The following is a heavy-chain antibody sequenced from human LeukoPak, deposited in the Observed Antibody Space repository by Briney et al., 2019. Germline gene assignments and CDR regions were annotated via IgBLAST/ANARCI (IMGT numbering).Heavy chain of an antibody. D-gene: IGHD4-17*01. V-gene: IGHV3-30*02. CDR2: IWYDGSNK. CDR1: GFTFSSYG. Sequence: GGSLRLSCAASGFTFSSYGMHWVRQAPGKGLEWVALIWYDGSNKYYADSVKGRFTISRDNSKNTLYLQMNSLRPEDTAVYYCAKDASTVTLHADYWGQGTLVTVSS. J-gene: IGHJ4*02. CDR3: AKDASTVTLHADY.